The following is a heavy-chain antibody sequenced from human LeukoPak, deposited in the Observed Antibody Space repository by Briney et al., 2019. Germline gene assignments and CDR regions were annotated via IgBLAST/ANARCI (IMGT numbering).Heavy chain of an antibody. J-gene: IGHJ4*02. CDR3: AVGTTIDQHY. V-gene: IGHV4-39*01. CDR2: IYYSGST. D-gene: IGHD1-7*01. Sequence: PSETLSLTYTVSGGSISSSSYYWGWIRQPPGKGLEWIGSIYYSGSTYYNPSLKSRVTISVDTSKNQFSLKLSSVTAADTAVYYCAVGTTIDQHYWGQGTLVTVSS. CDR1: GGSISSSSYY.